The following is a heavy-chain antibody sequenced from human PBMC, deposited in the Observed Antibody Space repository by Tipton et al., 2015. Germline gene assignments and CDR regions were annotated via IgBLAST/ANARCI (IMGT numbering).Heavy chain of an antibody. D-gene: IGHD5-18*01. CDR1: GGSISSYY. CDR2: IYYNGNT. V-gene: IGHV4-59*01. CDR3: ARDSFGYYSFDS. Sequence: TLSLTCSVSGGSISSYYWSWIRQSPGKGLEWIGYIYYNGNTKYNPSLKGRVTILVDTSKTQFSLKLISVTAADTAVYHCARDSFGYYSFDSWGPGTLVTVSS. J-gene: IGHJ4*02.